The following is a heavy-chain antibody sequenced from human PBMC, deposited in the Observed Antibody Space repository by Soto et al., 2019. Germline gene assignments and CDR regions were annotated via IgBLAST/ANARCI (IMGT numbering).Heavy chain of an antibody. J-gene: IGHJ6*03. D-gene: IGHD3-3*01. CDR2: IDDTGST. Sequence: SETLSLTCTVSGDSISSSYWNWIRQAPGKGLERIGYIDDTGSTNYNPPLKSRVTLSADPSNNQYSLKLSAVTAADTAVYYCVRGVLEWLLRGSYYYYMDVWGQGRTVTVSS. CDR3: VRGVLEWLLRGSYYYYMDV. CDR1: GDSISSSY. V-gene: IGHV4-59*01.